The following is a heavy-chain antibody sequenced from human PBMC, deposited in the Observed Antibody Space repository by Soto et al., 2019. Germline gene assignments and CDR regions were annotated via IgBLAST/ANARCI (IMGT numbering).Heavy chain of an antibody. Sequence: SATLSLPCVVWGGSITSYYWRGIRQFTGKGQEWIAYTAYPGNTNYNPSLKSRVTISMDTSTNQLYLKLNSLTAADTAVYYCATDMHAGFTHLLAPSGQWTPVTVSA. D-gene: IGHD2-8*01. CDR3: ATDMHAGFTHLLAP. CDR2: TAYPGNT. V-gene: IGHV4-59*01. J-gene: IGHJ5*02. CDR1: GGSITSYY.